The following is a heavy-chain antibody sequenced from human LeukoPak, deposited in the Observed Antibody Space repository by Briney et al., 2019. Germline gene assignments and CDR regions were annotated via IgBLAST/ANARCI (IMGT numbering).Heavy chain of an antibody. Sequence: SETLSLTCAVYGGSFSGYYWSWIRQPPGKGLEWIGEINHSGSTNYNPSLKSRVTISVDTSKNQFSLKLSSVTAADTAVYYCARRSYYYDSSVNYWGQGTLVTVSS. J-gene: IGHJ4*02. CDR2: INHSGST. D-gene: IGHD3-22*01. CDR3: ARRSYYYDSSVNY. CDR1: GGSFSGYY. V-gene: IGHV4-34*01.